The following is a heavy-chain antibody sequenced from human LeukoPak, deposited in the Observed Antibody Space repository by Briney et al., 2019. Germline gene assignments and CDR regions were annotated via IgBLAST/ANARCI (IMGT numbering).Heavy chain of an antibody. V-gene: IGHV4-39*01. D-gene: IGHD1-20*01. CDR3: ARHIRLGYNWNYYYYMDV. CDR1: GGSISSSSYY. J-gene: IGHJ6*03. CDR2: IYYSGST. Sequence: PSETLSFTGTVSGGSISSSSYYWGWIRQPPGKGLEWIGSIYYSGSTYYNPSLKSRVTISVDTSKNQFSLKLSSVTAADTAVYYCARHIRLGYNWNYYYYMDVWGKGTTVTVSS.